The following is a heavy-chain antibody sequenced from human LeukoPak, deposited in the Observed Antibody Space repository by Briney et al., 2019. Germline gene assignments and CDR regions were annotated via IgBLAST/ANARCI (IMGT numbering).Heavy chain of an antibody. Sequence: GGSLRLSCAASGFTLSSYAMSWVRQAPGKGLEWVSAISGSDGSTHYADSVKGRFTISGDISYNRLYLQMNSLRAEDTAVYYCAKDVEATISSGGYYFDYWGQGTLVTVSS. CDR3: AKDVEATISSGGYYFDY. V-gene: IGHV3-23*01. D-gene: IGHD6-19*01. CDR2: ISGSDGST. J-gene: IGHJ4*02. CDR1: GFTLSSYA.